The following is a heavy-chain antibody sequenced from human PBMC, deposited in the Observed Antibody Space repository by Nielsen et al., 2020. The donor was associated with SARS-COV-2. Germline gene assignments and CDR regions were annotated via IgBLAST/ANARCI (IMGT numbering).Heavy chain of an antibody. CDR2: INDDGSDT. J-gene: IGHJ2*01. CDR3: ARVERDSGLVYLTGYFDL. CDR1: GFTFSRYW. Sequence: GESLKISCAASGFTFSRYWIHWVRQAPGKGLVWVSRINDDGSDTIYADSVKGRFTISRDNANNTVYLQMNSLRADDTAVYYCARVERDSGLVYLTGYFDLWGRGNLVTVSS. V-gene: IGHV3-74*01. D-gene: IGHD1-26*01.